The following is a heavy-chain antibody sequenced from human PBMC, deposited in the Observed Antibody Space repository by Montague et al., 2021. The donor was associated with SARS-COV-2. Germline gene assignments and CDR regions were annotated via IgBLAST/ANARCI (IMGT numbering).Heavy chain of an antibody. J-gene: IGHJ4*02. CDR3: RVGNYYDSISDY. V-gene: IGHV3-23*01. Sequence: SMRLSCAASGFTFSSYAMTWVRQAPGKRLEWVSAISGSGGSTYYADSVKGRFTIPRDNSKNTLYLQLNSLRAEDTAVYYCRVGNYYDSISDYWGQGTLVTVSS. D-gene: IGHD3-22*01. CDR1: GFTFSSYA. CDR2: ISGSGGST.